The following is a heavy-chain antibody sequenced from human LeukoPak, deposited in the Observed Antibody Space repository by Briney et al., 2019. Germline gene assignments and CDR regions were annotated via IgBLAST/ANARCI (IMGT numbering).Heavy chain of an antibody. V-gene: IGHV4-59*01. CDR2: IYYSGST. CDR1: GGSISSYY. CDR3: ARDYYDSSGSYFDY. Sequence: PSETLSLTCTVSGGSISSYYWSWIRQPPGKGLEWIGYIYYSGSTNYNPSLKSRVTISVDTSKNQFSLKLSSVTAADTAVYYWARDYYDSSGSYFDYWGQGTLVTVSS. J-gene: IGHJ4*02. D-gene: IGHD3-22*01.